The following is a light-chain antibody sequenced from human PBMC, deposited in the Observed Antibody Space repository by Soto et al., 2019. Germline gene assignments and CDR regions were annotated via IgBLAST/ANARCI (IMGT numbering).Light chain of an antibody. Sequence: EIEMTQSPATLHVSPGERATLSCRASQSVSTNLAWYQQKPGQAPRLLIYGASTRAPGFPARFTGSGSGTEFTLTIRSLQSEDFAVYYCQQYNDWPSNTFGQGTKLEIK. CDR2: GAS. V-gene: IGKV3-15*01. CDR3: QQYNDWPSNT. J-gene: IGKJ2*01. CDR1: QSVSTN.